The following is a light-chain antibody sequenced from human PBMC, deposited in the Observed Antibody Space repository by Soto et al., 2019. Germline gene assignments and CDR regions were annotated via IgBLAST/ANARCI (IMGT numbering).Light chain of an antibody. V-gene: IGKV3D-20*01. CDR3: QQYGSPPS. CDR2: DTS. J-gene: IGKJ1*01. CDR1: QRVSGGF. Sequence: LTQSPATLSLSPGERATLYWRASQRVSGGFLAWYQQTPRLAPRLILYDTSFRATGIPDRFSGSGSGTDFTLTISRLDPEDFAVYYCQQYGSPPSFGHGTKVDIK.